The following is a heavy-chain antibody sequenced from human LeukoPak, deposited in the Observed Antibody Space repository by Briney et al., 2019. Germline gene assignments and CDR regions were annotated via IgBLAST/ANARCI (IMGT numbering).Heavy chain of an antibody. V-gene: IGHV4-59*01. CDR1: GGSISSYY. Sequence: SETLSLTCTVSGGSISSYYWSWIRQPPGKGREWIGYIYYSGSTNYNPSLKSRVTISVDTSKNQFSLKLSSVTAADTAVYYCARDIAVAGSLYNWFDPWGQGTLVTVSS. J-gene: IGHJ5*02. D-gene: IGHD6-19*01. CDR3: ARDIAVAGSLYNWFDP. CDR2: IYYSGST.